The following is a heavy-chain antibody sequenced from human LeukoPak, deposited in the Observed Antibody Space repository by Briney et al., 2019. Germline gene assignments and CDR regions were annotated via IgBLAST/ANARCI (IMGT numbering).Heavy chain of an antibody. D-gene: IGHD3-16*01. Sequence: PSETLSLTCTVSGGSISSGDYYWSWIRQPPGKGLEWIGYIYYSGSTYYSPSLKSRVTISVDTSKNQFSLKLSSVTAADTAVYYCARGTDSVSCFDYWGQGTLVTVSS. CDR3: ARGTDSVSCFDY. J-gene: IGHJ4*02. CDR2: IYYSGST. V-gene: IGHV4-30-4*01. CDR1: GGSISSGDYY.